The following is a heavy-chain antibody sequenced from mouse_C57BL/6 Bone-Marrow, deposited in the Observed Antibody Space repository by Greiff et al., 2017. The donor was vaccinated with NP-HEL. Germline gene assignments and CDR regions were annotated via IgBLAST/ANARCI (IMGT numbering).Heavy chain of an antibody. CDR2: ISDGGSYT. J-gene: IGHJ3*01. CDR1: GFTFSSYA. Sequence: EVKVEESGGGLVKPGGSLKLSCAASGFTFSSYAMSWVRQTPEKRLEWVATISDGGSYTYYPDNVKGRFTISRDNAKNNLYLQMSHLKSEDTAMYYCARDRAFYDGFAYWGQGTLVTVSA. CDR3: ARDRAFYDGFAY. D-gene: IGHD1-1*01. V-gene: IGHV5-4*01.